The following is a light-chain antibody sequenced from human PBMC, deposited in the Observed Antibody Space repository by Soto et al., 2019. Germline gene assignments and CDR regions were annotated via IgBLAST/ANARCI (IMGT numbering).Light chain of an antibody. Sequence: DIQMTQSPSTLSASVGDRVTITCRASQSISSWLAWYQQKPGKAPKLLIYDASSLESGVPSRFSGSGSGTGITLTISSLQPDDFATYYCQPYNSYGTFGQGTKVEIK. CDR2: DAS. CDR3: QPYNSYGT. J-gene: IGKJ1*01. CDR1: QSISSW. V-gene: IGKV1-5*01.